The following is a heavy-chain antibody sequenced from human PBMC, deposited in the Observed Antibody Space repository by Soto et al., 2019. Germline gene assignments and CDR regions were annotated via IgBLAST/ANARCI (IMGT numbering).Heavy chain of an antibody. D-gene: IGHD3-3*01. CDR2: ISAYNGNT. CDR1: GYTFTSYG. J-gene: IGHJ5*02. V-gene: IGHV1-18*01. Sequence: QVQLVQSGAEVKKPGASVKVSCKASGYTFTSYGISWVRQAPGQGLAWMGWISAYNGNTNYAQKLKGRVTMTTDTSTSTAYMELRSLRSDDTAVYYCARALYDFWSGYHGAGQLRFDPWGQGTLVTVSS. CDR3: ARALYDFWSGYHGAGQLRFDP.